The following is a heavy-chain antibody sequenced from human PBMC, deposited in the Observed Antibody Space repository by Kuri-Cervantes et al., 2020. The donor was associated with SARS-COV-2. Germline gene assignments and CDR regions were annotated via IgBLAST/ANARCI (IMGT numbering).Heavy chain of an antibody. Sequence: LTYAASGFTISVSTIQCVPQASGKGLEWVGRIRSKSNNYATAYIASVKGRFTISRDDPKNTAYLQMNSLKTEDTAVYYCARNPYCSSSSCHPGYWGQGTLVTVSS. CDR1: GFTISVST. CDR3: ARNPYCSSSSCHPGY. J-gene: IGHJ4*02. CDR2: IRSKSNNYAT. V-gene: IGHV3-73*01. D-gene: IGHD2-2*01.